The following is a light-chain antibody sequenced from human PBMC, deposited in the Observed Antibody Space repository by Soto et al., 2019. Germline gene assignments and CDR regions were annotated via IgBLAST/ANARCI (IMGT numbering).Light chain of an antibody. J-gene: IGKJ4*01. CDR3: QHYNTTLS. V-gene: IGKV4-1*01. CDR1: QSVLYNSDNKNY. CDR2: WAS. Sequence: DIVMTQSPDSLAVSLGERATINCKSSQSVLYNSDNKNYLAWYQQKAGQPPKLLIYWASTRDSGVPDRFSGGGSGADFTLTINNLQAEDVAFYYCQHYNTTLSFGGGTKVEIK.